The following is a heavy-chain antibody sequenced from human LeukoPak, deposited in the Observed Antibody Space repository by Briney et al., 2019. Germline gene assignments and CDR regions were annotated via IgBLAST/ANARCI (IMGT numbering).Heavy chain of an antibody. CDR2: IYYSGST. D-gene: IGHD3-10*01. CDR3: AGLKIGGSGSYYFDY. Sequence: SETLSLTCTVSGGSISSYYGSWIRQPPGKGLEWIGSIYYSGSTYYNPSLKSRVTISVDTSKNQFSLKLSSVTAADTAVYYCAGLKIGGSGSYYFDYWGQGTLVTVSS. V-gene: IGHV4-59*05. J-gene: IGHJ4*02. CDR1: GGSISSYY.